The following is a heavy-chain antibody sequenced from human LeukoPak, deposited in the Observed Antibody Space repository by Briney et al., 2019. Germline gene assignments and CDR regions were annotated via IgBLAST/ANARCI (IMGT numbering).Heavy chain of an antibody. V-gene: IGHV3-23*01. J-gene: IGHJ4*02. CDR3: AKGRGTTVTAAANY. D-gene: IGHD4-17*01. CDR2: ISGTGGTT. CDR1: GFTFSNYS. Sequence: GGSLRLSCAASGFTFSNYSMSWVRQAPGKGLEWVSTISGTGGTTYYADSVKGRFTISRDNSKNTLFLQFNSLRANDTAVYYCAKGRGTTVTAAANYWGQGTLVTVSS.